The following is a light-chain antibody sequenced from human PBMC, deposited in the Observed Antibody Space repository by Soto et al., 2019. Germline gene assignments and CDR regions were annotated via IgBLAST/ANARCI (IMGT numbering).Light chain of an antibody. Sequence: IVLTQSPGTLSLSPWERATLSCRASQSVSSRNLAWYQQKPGQAPRLLIYATSSRAIGIPDRLSGSKSGTNFTLTIRRMEAEDVGMYYCQQYGSSPITFGQGTKVDIK. J-gene: IGKJ1*01. CDR1: QSVSSRN. CDR2: ATS. V-gene: IGKV3-20*01. CDR3: QQYGSSPIT.